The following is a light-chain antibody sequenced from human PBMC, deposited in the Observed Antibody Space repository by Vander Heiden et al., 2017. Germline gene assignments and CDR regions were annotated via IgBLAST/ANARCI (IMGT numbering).Light chain of an antibody. CDR1: ALPKKY. J-gene: IGLJ2*01. CDR2: KDS. V-gene: IGLV3-25*03. Sequence: SYELPQPPSVSVSPVQTARITCSGDALPKKYAFWYQQKPGQAPVLVMYKDSERSSGIPDRFSGSSSGTTVTLTISGVQAEDEADYYCQSADSSGADVVFGGGTKLTVL. CDR3: QSADSSGADVV.